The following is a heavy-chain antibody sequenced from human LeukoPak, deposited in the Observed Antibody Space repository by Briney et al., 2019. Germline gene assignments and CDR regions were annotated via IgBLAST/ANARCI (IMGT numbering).Heavy chain of an antibody. J-gene: IGHJ4*02. D-gene: IGHD4-23*01. Sequence: GGSLRLSCAASGFTFSSYTVSWVRQAPGKGLEWVSAISGSGGSTYYADAVKGRFTISRDNSKNTLYLQTNSLRAEGTAVYYCAKDNSFSHYGGKNPFDYWGQGTLVTVSS. CDR1: GFTFSSYT. CDR3: AKDNSFSHYGGKNPFDY. V-gene: IGHV3-23*01. CDR2: ISGSGGST.